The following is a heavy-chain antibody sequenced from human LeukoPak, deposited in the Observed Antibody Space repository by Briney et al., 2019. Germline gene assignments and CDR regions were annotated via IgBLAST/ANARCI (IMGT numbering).Heavy chain of an antibody. D-gene: IGHD6-19*01. CDR3: ARAVGEQWPRYYFDY. V-gene: IGHV3-21*01. CDR2: ISSSSYV. Sequence: GGSLRLSCAASGFTFSSYSMNWVRQAPGKGLEWVSSISSSSYVYYADSVKGRFTISRDNAKNSLYLQMNSLRAEDTAVYYCARAVGEQWPRYYFDYWGQGTLVTVSS. J-gene: IGHJ4*02. CDR1: GFTFSSYS.